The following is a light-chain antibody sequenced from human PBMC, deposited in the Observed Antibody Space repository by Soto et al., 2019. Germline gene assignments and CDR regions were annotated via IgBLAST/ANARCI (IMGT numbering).Light chain of an antibody. CDR1: QSISSY. Sequence: DIQMTQSPSSLSASVGDRVTITCRASQSISSYLNWYQQKPGKAPKLLIYAASSLPSRVPSRFSGSGSGTDFTLTISSLQPEDFATYYCKQSYSTPPYTFGQGHKLEIK. V-gene: IGKV1-39*01. J-gene: IGKJ2*01. CDR2: AAS. CDR3: KQSYSTPPYT.